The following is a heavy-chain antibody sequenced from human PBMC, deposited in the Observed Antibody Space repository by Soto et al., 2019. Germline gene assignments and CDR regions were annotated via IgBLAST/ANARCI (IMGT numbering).Heavy chain of an antibody. CDR2: IVVGSGNT. V-gene: IGHV1-58*01. Sequence: SVKVSCKASGFTFTSSAVQWVRQARGQRLEWIGWIVVGSGNTNYAQKFQERVTITRDMSTSTAYMELSSLRSEDTAVYYCAADRDGIAPTGEYSYYGMDVWGQGTTVTVSS. J-gene: IGHJ6*02. CDR3: AADRDGIAPTGEYSYYGMDV. D-gene: IGHD7-27*01. CDR1: GFTFTSSA.